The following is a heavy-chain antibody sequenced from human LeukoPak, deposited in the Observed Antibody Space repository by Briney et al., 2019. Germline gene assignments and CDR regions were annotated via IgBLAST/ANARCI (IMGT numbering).Heavy chain of an antibody. D-gene: IGHD1-26*01. CDR1: GFTFSSYA. J-gene: IGHJ4*02. CDR2: ISGSGGST. V-gene: IGHV3-23*01. CDR3: AKAPVVLGSYYSDY. Sequence: PGGSLRLSCAASGFTFSSYAMSWVRQAPGKGLEWVSAISGSGGSTDYADSVKGRFTISRDNSKNTLYLQMNSLRAEDTAVYYCAKAPVVLGSYYSDYWGQGTLVTVSS.